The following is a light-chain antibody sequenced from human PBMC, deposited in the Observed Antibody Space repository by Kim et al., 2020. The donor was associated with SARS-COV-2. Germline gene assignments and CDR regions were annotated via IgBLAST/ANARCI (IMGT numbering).Light chain of an antibody. CDR3: MQGTHWPPFT. CDR1: QSLVHSDGNTY. Sequence: DVVMTQSPLSLPVTLGQPASISCRSSQSLVHSDGNTYLNWFQQRPSQSPRRLIYKVSNRDSGVPDRFSGSGSGTDFTLKISRVEAEDVGVYYCMQGTHWPPFTFGPGTKVDIK. V-gene: IGKV2-30*02. CDR2: KVS. J-gene: IGKJ3*01.